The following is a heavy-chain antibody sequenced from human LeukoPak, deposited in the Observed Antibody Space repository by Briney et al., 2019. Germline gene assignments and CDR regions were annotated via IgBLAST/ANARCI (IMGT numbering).Heavy chain of an antibody. J-gene: IGHJ4*02. CDR2: IYSGGST. V-gene: IGHV3-53*01. Sequence: GGSLRLSCAASGFTVSSNYMSWVRQAPGKGLEWVSVIYSGGSTYYADSVKGRFTISRDNSENTLSLQMNSLRAEDTAVYYCARGGSTWYPSFDYWGQGTLVTVSS. CDR1: GFTVSSNY. D-gene: IGHD6-13*01. CDR3: ARGGSTWYPSFDY.